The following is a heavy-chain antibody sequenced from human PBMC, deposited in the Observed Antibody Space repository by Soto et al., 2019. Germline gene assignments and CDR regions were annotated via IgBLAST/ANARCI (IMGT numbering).Heavy chain of an antibody. CDR3: ARKGKGATGTFDY. CDR2: INHSGST. D-gene: IGHD1-26*01. J-gene: IGHJ4*02. CDR1: GGSFSGYY. Sequence: TLSLTCAVYGGSFSGYYWSWIRQPPGKGLEWIGEINHSGSTNYNPSLKSRVTISVDTSKNQFSLKLSSVTAADTAVYYCARKGKGATGTFDYWGQGTLVTVSS. V-gene: IGHV4-34*01.